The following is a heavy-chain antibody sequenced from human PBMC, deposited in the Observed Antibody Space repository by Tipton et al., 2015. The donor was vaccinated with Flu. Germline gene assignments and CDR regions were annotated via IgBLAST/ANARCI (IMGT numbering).Heavy chain of an antibody. Sequence: TLSLTCTVSGGSVNDYFWSWIRQPPGKGLEWIGGLSYSGNTYYNPSLKSRVVISLDTSKNQFSLKLTSATASDTAIYYCARLPFYDVDLKNFYFEDWGQGTLVTVSS. CDR1: GGSVNDYF. V-gene: IGHV4-59*04. J-gene: IGHJ4*02. CDR2: LSYSGNT. D-gene: IGHD3-10*02. CDR3: ARLPFYDVDLKNFYFED.